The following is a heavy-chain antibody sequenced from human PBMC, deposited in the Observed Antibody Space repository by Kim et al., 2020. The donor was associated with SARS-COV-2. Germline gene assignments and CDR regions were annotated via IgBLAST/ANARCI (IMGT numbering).Heavy chain of an antibody. CDR2: IRGSGGNT. CDR3: AKPIAAPGTGGGRGGFDY. J-gene: IGHJ4*02. D-gene: IGHD6-13*01. Sequence: GGSLRLSCAASGFTFSSYAMNWVRQAPGKGLEWVSVIRGSGGNTEYADSVKGRFTISRDNSKNTLYLQMNSLRAEDTAVYYCAKPIAAPGTGGGRGGFDYWGQGTLVTVSS. V-gene: IGHV3-23*01. CDR1: GFTFSSYA.